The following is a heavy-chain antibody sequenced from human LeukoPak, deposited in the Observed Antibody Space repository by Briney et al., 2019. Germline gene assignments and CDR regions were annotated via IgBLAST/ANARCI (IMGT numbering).Heavy chain of an antibody. J-gene: IGHJ4*02. CDR1: GGSFSGYY. D-gene: IGHD3-10*01. V-gene: IGHV4-34*01. Sequence: PSETLSLTCAVSGGSFSGYYWSWIRQPPGKGLEWIGEINHSGSTNYNPSLKSRVTISVDTSKNQFSLKLSSVTAADTAVYYCARRSVVRGVTPFDYWGQGTLVTVSS. CDR2: INHSGST. CDR3: ARRSVVRGVTPFDY.